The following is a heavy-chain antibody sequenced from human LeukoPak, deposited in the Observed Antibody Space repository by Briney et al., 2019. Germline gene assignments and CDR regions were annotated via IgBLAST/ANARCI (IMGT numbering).Heavy chain of an antibody. Sequence: PSDTLSLTCTVSGDSSSSHSYFWGWIRQPPGKGLEWIGNIHHIGSTYYNPSLKSRVAISVDTSTNQFSLKLSSVTAADTAVYYCARPGYSSSWGIDYWGQGNPGHRLL. J-gene: IGHJ4*02. CDR2: IHHIGST. CDR1: GDSSSSHSYF. CDR3: ARPGYSSSWGIDY. V-gene: IGHV4-39*01. D-gene: IGHD6-13*01.